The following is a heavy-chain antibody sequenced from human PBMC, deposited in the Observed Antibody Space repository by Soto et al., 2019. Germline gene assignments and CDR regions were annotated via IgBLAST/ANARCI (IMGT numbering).Heavy chain of an antibody. CDR3: AVAARGYSYGFVY. Sequence: GVSVKVSYKASGGTFSSYAISWVRQAPGQGLEWMGGIIPIFGTANYAQKFQGRVTITADESTSTAYMELSSLRSEDTAVYYCAVAARGYSYGFVYWGQGTLVTVS. CDR1: GGTFSSYA. D-gene: IGHD5-18*01. CDR2: IIPIFGTA. V-gene: IGHV1-69*13. J-gene: IGHJ4*02.